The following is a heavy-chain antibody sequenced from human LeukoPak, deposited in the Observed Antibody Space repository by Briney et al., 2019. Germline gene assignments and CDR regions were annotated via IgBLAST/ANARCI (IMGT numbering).Heavy chain of an antibody. Sequence: PSETLSLTCAVYGGSFSGYYWSWIRQPPGKGLEWIGEINHSGSTYYNPSLKSRVTISVDTSKNQFSLKLSSVTAADTAVYYCASYSGYDDGWFDPWGQGTLVTVSS. CDR3: ASYSGYDDGWFDP. V-gene: IGHV4-34*01. J-gene: IGHJ5*02. D-gene: IGHD5-12*01. CDR1: GGSFSGYY. CDR2: INHSGST.